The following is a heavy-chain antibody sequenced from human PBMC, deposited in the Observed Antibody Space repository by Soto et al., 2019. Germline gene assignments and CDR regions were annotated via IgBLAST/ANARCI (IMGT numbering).Heavy chain of an antibody. D-gene: IGHD3-22*01. J-gene: IGHJ1*01. CDR3: ARDRVESGYPEYFQH. CDR1: GFTVSSNY. V-gene: IGHV3-53*01. CDR2: IYSGGST. Sequence: EVQLVESGGGLIQPGGSLRLSCAASGFTVSSNYMSWVRQAPGKGLEWVSVIYSGGSTYYADSVKGRFTISRDNSKNTLYLQMNSVRSEDTAVYYCARDRVESGYPEYFQHWGHGNLVTVSS.